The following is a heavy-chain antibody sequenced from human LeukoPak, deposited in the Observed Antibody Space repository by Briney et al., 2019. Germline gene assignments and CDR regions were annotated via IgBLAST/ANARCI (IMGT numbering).Heavy chain of an antibody. CDR3: ARPHSAYFDY. D-gene: IGHD2-15*01. Sequence: SETLSLTCTVSGGSISSGGYYWSWIRQPPGKGLEWIGYIYHSGSTYYNPSLKSRVTISVDRSKNQFSLKLSSVTAADTAVYYCARPHSAYFDYWGQGTLVTVSS. CDR1: GGSISSGGYY. CDR2: IYHSGST. V-gene: IGHV4-30-2*01. J-gene: IGHJ4*02.